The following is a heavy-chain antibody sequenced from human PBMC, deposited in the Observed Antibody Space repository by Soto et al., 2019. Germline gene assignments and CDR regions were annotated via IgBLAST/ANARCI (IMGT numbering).Heavy chain of an antibody. CDR1: GFTFSSYG. V-gene: IGHV3-33*01. CDR3: ARDAGYCSGGSCYYYYGMDV. CDR2: IWYDGSNK. J-gene: IGHJ6*02. D-gene: IGHD2-15*01. Sequence: QVQLVESGGGVVQPGRSLRLSCAASGFTFSSYGMHWVRQAPGKGLEWVAVIWYDGSNKYYADSVKGRFTSSRDNSKNTLYLQRNSLRAEDTAVYYCARDAGYCSGGSCYYYYGMDVWGQGTKVTVSS.